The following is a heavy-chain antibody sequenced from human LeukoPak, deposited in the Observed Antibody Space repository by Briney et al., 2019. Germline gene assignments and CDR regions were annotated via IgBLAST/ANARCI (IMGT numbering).Heavy chain of an antibody. CDR1: GGSMNSSTYY. Sequence: SETLSLTCTVSGGSMNSSTYYWGWIRQPPGKGLEWIGSIYHSGSTYYNPSLKSRVTISVDTSKNQFSLKLSSVTAADTAVYYCARHLGIQLWFLDYWGQGTLVTVSS. D-gene: IGHD5-18*01. V-gene: IGHV4-39*01. CDR2: IYHSGST. CDR3: ARHLGIQLWFLDY. J-gene: IGHJ4*02.